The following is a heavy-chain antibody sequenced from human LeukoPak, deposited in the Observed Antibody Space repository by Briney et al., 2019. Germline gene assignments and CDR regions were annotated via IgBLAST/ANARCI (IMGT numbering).Heavy chain of an antibody. D-gene: IGHD6-13*01. J-gene: IGHJ4*02. CDR3: ARGRIAAAGEFDY. CDR2: IYHSGST. CDR1: GGSISSSNW. Sequence: SETLSLTCAVSGGSISSSNWWSWVRQPPGKGLEWIGEIYHSGSTNYNPSLKSRVTISVDKSKSQFSLKLSSVTAADTAVYYCARGRIAAAGEFDYWGQGTPVTVSS. V-gene: IGHV4-4*02.